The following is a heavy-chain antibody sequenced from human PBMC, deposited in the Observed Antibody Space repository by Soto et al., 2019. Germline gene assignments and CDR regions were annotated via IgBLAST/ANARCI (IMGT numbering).Heavy chain of an antibody. D-gene: IGHD2-2*01. CDR3: ARGELLDSGIVVVPAAPLDAFDI. CDR2: ISAYNGNT. V-gene: IGHV1-18*01. CDR1: GYTFTSYG. J-gene: IGHJ3*02. Sequence: ASVKVSCKASGYTFTSYGISWVRQAPGQGLEWMGWISAYNGNTNYAQKLQGRVTMTTDTSTSTAYMELWSLRSDDTAVYYCARGELLDSGIVVVPAAPLDAFDIWGQGTMVTVSS.